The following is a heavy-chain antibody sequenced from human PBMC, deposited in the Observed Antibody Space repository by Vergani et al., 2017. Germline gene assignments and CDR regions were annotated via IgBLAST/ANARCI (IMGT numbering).Heavy chain of an antibody. CDR3: ARDSGNYYFRGVFDC. D-gene: IGHD1-26*01. J-gene: IGHJ4*02. CDR2: ISSSGSTI. V-gene: IGHV3-48*03. CDR1: GFTFSSYE. Sequence: EVQLVESGGGLVQPGGSLRLSCAASGFTFSSYEMNWVRQAPGKGLEWVSYISSSGSTIYYADSVKGRFTISRDNAKNSLYLQMNSLRAEDTAVYYCARDSGNYYFRGVFDCWGQGTLVTVSS.